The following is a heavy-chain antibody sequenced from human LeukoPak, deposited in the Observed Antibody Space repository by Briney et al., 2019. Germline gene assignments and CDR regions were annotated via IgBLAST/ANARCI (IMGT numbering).Heavy chain of an antibody. J-gene: IGHJ4*02. CDR2: IIPIFGTA. Sequence: SVKVSCKASGYTFTGYYMHWVRQAPGQGLEWMGRIIPIFGTANYAQKFQGRVTITTDESTSTAYMELSSLRSEDTAVYYCAREGTTVTTPDYWGQGTLVTVSS. CDR1: GYTFTGYY. V-gene: IGHV1-69*05. D-gene: IGHD4-17*01. CDR3: AREGTTVTTPDY.